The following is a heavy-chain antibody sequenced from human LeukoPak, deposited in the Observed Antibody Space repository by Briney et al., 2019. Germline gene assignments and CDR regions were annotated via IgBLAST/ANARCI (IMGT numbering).Heavy chain of an antibody. CDR2: IYNSGST. CDR3: ARDKGPYWYSDL. Sequence: SETLSLTCTVSGGSVSSYHWNWIRQPPGKGLEWIGNIYNSGSTDYNPPLKSRVTMSVDTSKNQISLMLNSVTAADTAVYYCARDKGPYWYSDLWGRGTLVTVSS. V-gene: IGHV4-59*02. CDR1: GGSVSSYH. J-gene: IGHJ2*01.